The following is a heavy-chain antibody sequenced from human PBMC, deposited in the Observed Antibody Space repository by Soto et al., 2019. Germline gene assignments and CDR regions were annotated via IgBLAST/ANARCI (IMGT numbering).Heavy chain of an antibody. CDR2: IFSNDEK. CDR3: ARIRYDSSSFLDY. J-gene: IGHJ4*02. CDR1: GFSPSNARMG. V-gene: IGHV2-26*01. D-gene: IGHD6-13*01. Sequence: AGPTLVSPTETLTLTCTVSGFSPSNARMGVSWIGRPPGKALEWLAHIFSNDEKSYSTSLKSRLTISKDTSKSQVVLTMTNMDPVDTATYYWARIRYDSSSFLDYWGQGTLVSVSS.